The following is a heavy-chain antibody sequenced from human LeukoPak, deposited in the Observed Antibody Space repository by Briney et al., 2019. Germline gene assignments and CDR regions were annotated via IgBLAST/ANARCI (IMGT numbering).Heavy chain of an antibody. Sequence: PGGSLRLSCAASGFTFDDYGMSWVRQAPGKGLEWVSGINWNGGSTGYADSVKGRFTIFRDNAKNSLYLQMNSLRAEDTASYHCARDGSSSSSWDWFDPWGQGTLVTVSS. CDR3: ARDGSSSSSWDWFDP. V-gene: IGHV3-20*01. CDR1: GFTFDDYG. J-gene: IGHJ5*02. CDR2: INWNGGST. D-gene: IGHD6-6*01.